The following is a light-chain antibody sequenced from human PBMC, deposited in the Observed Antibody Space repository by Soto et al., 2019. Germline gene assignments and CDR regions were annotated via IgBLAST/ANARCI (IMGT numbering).Light chain of an antibody. CDR3: QQYKNWPLIT. CDR1: QSVSSN. V-gene: IGKV3D-15*01. CDR2: DAS. J-gene: IGKJ5*01. Sequence: EIVMTQSPATLSVSPGERATLSCRASQSVSSNLAWYQQKPGQAPRLLIYDASTRATGLPARFSGSGSGTEFTLTVSSLQSEDFAVYYCQQYKNWPLITFGQGTRRRL.